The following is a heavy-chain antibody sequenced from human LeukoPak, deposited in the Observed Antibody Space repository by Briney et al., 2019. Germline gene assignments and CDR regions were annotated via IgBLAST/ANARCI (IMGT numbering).Heavy chain of an antibody. CDR3: ACLGHCSGGG. CDR1: GFSFSNYL. D-gene: IGHD2-15*01. CDR2: IKEDGSEK. J-gene: IGHJ4*02. V-gene: IGHV3-7*01. Sequence: GGSLRLSCAASGFSFSNYLMSWVRQAPGKGLEWVANIKEDGSEKNYVDSVKGRFTISRDNAKNSLDLQMNSLRVEDTAVYYCACLGHCSGGGWGQGTLVTVSS.